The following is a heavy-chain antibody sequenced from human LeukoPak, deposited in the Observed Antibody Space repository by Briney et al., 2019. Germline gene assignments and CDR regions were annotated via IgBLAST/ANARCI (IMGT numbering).Heavy chain of an antibody. CDR1: GFTFRSYS. CDR3: ARDQATVVTPGDH. V-gene: IGHV3-21*01. J-gene: IGHJ4*02. CDR2: INSSSSYI. D-gene: IGHD4-23*01. Sequence: PGGSLRLSCAASGFTFRSYSMNWVRQAPGKGLEWVSYINSSSSYIYYADSVKGRFTISRDNAKNSLYLQMNSLRAEDTAVYYCARDQATVVTPGDHWGQGTLVTVSS.